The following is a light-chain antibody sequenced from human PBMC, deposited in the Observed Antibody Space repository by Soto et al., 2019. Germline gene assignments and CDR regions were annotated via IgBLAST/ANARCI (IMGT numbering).Light chain of an antibody. Sequence: QSALTQPASVSGSPGQSITISCTGTSSDVGGYNYVSWYQQHPGKAPKLMIYDVSNRPSGVSNRFSGSKSGNTASLTIAGRQAEDEADYYCSSYTSSSTLIGGGTKLTVL. V-gene: IGLV2-14*01. CDR3: SSYTSSSTL. CDR2: DVS. J-gene: IGLJ2*01. CDR1: SSDVGGYNY.